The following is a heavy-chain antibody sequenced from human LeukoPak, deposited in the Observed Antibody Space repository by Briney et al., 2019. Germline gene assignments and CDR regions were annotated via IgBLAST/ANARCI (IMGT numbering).Heavy chain of an antibody. Sequence: GGTLRLSCAASGFTFRSYGMSWVRQAPGRGLEWASGISANGGSTYYADSVKGRFTISRDNSKNTLYLQMNSLRAEDTAVYYCAKFTGDRWTETEYFHHWGQGTLVTVSS. J-gene: IGHJ1*01. D-gene: IGHD7-27*01. CDR2: ISANGGST. CDR3: AKFTGDRWTETEYFHH. CDR1: GFTFRSYG. V-gene: IGHV3-23*01.